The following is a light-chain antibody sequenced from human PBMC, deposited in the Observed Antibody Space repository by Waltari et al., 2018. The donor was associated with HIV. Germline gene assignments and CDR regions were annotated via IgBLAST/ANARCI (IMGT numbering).Light chain of an antibody. Sequence: EIVLTQSPATLSLSPGERATLSCRASQSVSSFLAWYQQKPGQAPRLLLYDESNRANGIPARFTGSGSGTDFTLTISSLEPEDFAVYYCQEYSSWPPITFGQGTRLEIK. V-gene: IGKV3-11*01. J-gene: IGKJ5*01. CDR2: DES. CDR1: QSVSSF. CDR3: QEYSSWPPIT.